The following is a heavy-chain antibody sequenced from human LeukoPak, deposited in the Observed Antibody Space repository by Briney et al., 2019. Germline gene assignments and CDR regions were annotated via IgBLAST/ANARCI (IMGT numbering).Heavy chain of an antibody. J-gene: IGHJ3*02. D-gene: IGHD6-19*01. CDR3: ARDRRYSSGWYSRAGAFDI. V-gene: IGHV1-2*02. Sequence: GASVKVSCKASGHTFTSYYMHWVRQAPGQGLEWMGWINPNSGGTNYAQKFQGRVTMTRDTSISTAYMELSRLRSDDTAVYYCARDRRYSSGWYSRAGAFDIWGQGTMVTVSS. CDR2: INPNSGGT. CDR1: GHTFTSYY.